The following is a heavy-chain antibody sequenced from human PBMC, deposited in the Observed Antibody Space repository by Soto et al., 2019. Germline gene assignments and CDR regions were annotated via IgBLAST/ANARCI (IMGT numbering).Heavy chain of an antibody. Sequence: SETLSLTCAVSSGSISSSNWWSWVRQPPGKGLEWIGEIYHSGSTNYNPSLKSRVTISVDKSKNQFSLKLSSVTAADTAVYYCARVSIAVAGNLDYWGQGTLVTVSS. CDR3: ARVSIAVAGNLDY. CDR2: IYHSGST. CDR1: SGSISSSNW. V-gene: IGHV4-4*02. J-gene: IGHJ4*02. D-gene: IGHD6-19*01.